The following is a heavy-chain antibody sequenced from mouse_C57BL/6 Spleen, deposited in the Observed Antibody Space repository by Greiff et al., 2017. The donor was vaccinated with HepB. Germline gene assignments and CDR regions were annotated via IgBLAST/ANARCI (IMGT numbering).Heavy chain of an antibody. CDR1: GYAFSSSW. CDR3: AREVYYGYDGAWFAY. J-gene: IGHJ3*01. Sequence: QVQLQQSGPELVKPGASVKISCKASGYAFSSSWMNWVKQRPGKGLEWIGRIYPGDGDTNYNGKFKGKATLTADKSSSTAYMQLSSLTSEDSAVYFCAREVYYGYDGAWFAYWGQGTLVTVSA. D-gene: IGHD2-2*01. V-gene: IGHV1-82*01. CDR2: IYPGDGDT.